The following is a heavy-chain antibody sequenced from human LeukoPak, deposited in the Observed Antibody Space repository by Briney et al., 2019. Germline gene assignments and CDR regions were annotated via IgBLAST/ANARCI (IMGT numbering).Heavy chain of an antibody. V-gene: IGHV4-34*01. J-gene: IGHJ4*02. CDR1: GGSFSGYY. CDR3: ALCVRSLLWFGED. D-gene: IGHD3-10*01. Sequence: SETLSLTCAVYGGSFSGYYWSWIRQPPGKGLEWIGEINHSGSTNYNPSLKSRVTISVDTSKNQFSLELSSVTAADTAVYYCALCVRSLLWFGEDWGQGTLVTVSS. CDR2: INHSGST.